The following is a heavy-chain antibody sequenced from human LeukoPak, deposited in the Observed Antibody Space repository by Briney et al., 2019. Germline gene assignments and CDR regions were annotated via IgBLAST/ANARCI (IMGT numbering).Heavy chain of an antibody. V-gene: IGHV4-30-2*01. CDR1: GGSISSGGYS. D-gene: IGHD6-13*01. J-gene: IGHJ4*02. CDR3: ARVGGSSLFDY. CDR2: IYHSGST. Sequence: SQTLSLTCAVSGGSISSGGYSWSWIRQPPGKGLEWIGYIYHSGSTYYNPSLKSRVTISVDRSKNQFSLKLSSVTAADTAVYYCARVGGSSLFDYWGQGTLVTVSS.